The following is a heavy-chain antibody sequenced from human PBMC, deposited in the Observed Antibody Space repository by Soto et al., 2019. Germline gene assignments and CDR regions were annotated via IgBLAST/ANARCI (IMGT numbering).Heavy chain of an antibody. CDR2: ISAYNGNT. J-gene: IGHJ3*02. D-gene: IGHD3-22*01. V-gene: IGHV1-18*01. CDR1: GYTFTSYG. Sequence: SVKVSCKASGYTFTSYGISWVRQAPVQGLEWMGWISAYNGNTNYAQKLQGRVTMTTDTSTSTAYMELRSLRSDDTAVYYCAAGRVYDSSGYPPPSTHAFDIWGQGTMVTVSS. CDR3: AAGRVYDSSGYPPPSTHAFDI.